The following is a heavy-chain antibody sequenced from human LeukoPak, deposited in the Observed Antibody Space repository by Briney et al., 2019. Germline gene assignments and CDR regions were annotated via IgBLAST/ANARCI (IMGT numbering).Heavy chain of an antibody. CDR2: IHYSGST. D-gene: IGHD6-13*01. CDR3: ARPYSSSWYSSGFDY. V-gene: IGHV4-39*01. CDR1: GGSISSSSYY. J-gene: IGHJ4*02. Sequence: TSETLSLTCTVSGGSISSSSYYWGWIRQPPGEGLEWIGSIHYSGSTYNNPSLKSRVTLSVDTSKNQFSLKLSSVTAADTAVYYCARPYSSSWYSSGFDYWGQGTLVTVSS.